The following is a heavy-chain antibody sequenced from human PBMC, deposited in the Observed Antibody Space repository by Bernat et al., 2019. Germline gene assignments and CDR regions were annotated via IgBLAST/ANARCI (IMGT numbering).Heavy chain of an antibody. Sequence: EVQLLESGGGLVKPGGSLRLSCAASGFTFSSYGMSWVRQAPGKGLEWVSDISCSGGRKYYADSVKGRFTISRDNSKNTLYLQMNSLRAEDTAVYYCAKAEYYDYWGQGTLVTVSS. CDR3: AKAEYYDY. D-gene: IGHD2/OR15-2a*01. CDR1: GFTFSSYG. CDR2: ISCSGGRK. V-gene: IGHV3-23*01. J-gene: IGHJ4*02.